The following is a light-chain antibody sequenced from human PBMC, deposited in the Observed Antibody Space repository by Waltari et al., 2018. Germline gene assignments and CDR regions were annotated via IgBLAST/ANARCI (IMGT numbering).Light chain of an antibody. CDR3: SSYTSSSTVV. J-gene: IGLJ2*01. CDR2: DVS. Sequence: QSALTQPPSVSGSPGQSVTISCTGTSSDVGSYNRVPCDHQPPGTAPQLMIYDVSSRPSWVPVRFSASKSGNTASLTISGLQAEDEADYYCSSYTSSSTVVFGGGTKLTVL. CDR1: SSDVGSYNR. V-gene: IGLV2-18*02.